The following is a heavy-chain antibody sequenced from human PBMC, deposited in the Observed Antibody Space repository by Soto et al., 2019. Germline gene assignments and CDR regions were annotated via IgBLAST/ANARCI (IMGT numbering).Heavy chain of an antibody. Sequence: QVQLQESGPGLVKPSETLSLTCSVSGASISSDYWSWIRQPPGKGLEWIGYIYSSGSTNYNPSLKSRVTISINTSKNQFSLNLSSVTAADTAVYYCASGGDYGRFDYWGQGTLVTVSS. CDR3: ASGGDYGRFDY. D-gene: IGHD3-10*01. J-gene: IGHJ4*02. V-gene: IGHV4-59*01. CDR2: IYSSGST. CDR1: GASISSDY.